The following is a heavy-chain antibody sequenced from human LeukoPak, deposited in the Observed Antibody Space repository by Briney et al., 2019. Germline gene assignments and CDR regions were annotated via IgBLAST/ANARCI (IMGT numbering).Heavy chain of an antibody. J-gene: IGHJ4*02. CDR2: ISSSSSTI. D-gene: IGHD6-13*01. CDR3: ARDARDSSSRYFPNPRGRRAYYFDY. CDR1: GFTFSSYS. Sequence: GGSLRLSCAASGFTFSSYSMNWVRQAPGKGLEWVSYISSSSSTIYYADSVKGRFTISRDNAKNSLYLQMNSLRAEDTAVYYCARDARDSSSRYFPNPRGRRAYYFDYWGQGTLVTVSS. V-gene: IGHV3-48*01.